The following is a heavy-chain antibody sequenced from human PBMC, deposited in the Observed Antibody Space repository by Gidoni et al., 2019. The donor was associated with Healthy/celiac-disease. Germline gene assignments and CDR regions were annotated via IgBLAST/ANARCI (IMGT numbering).Heavy chain of an antibody. J-gene: IGHJ4*02. CDR1: GFPFSDYY. Sequence: QVQLVESGGGLVKPGGSLRLPCAASGFPFSDYYMSWIRQAPGKGLEWVSYISSSSSDTNDADSVKGRFTISRDNAKNSLYLQMNSLRAEDTAVYYCAREEGDYGDYGFDYWGQGTLVTVSS. D-gene: IGHD4-17*01. CDR2: ISSSSSDT. CDR3: AREEGDYGDYGFDY. V-gene: IGHV3-11*06.